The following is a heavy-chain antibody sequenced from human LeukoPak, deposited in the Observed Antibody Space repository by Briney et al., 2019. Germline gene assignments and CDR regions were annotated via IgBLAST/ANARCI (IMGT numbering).Heavy chain of an antibody. CDR3: ARGDYGSGSYRYFDY. CDR2: ISAYNGNT. V-gene: IGHV1-18*01. CDR1: GYTFTSYG. D-gene: IGHD3-10*01. J-gene: IGHJ4*02. Sequence: ASVKVSCKASGYTFTSYGVSWVRQAPGQGLKWMGWISAYNGNTNYAQKLQGRVTMTTDTSTSTAYMELRSLGSDDTAVYYCARGDYGSGSYRYFDYWGQGTLVTVSS.